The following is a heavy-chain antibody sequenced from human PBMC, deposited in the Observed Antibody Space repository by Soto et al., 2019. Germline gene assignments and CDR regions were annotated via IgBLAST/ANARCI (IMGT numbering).Heavy chain of an antibody. J-gene: IGHJ4*02. V-gene: IGHV3-33*01. CDR2: IWYDGSNK. CDR3: ARSYCSGGSCSFDY. D-gene: IGHD2-15*01. Sequence: QVQLVESGGGVVQPGRSLRLSCAASGFTFSSYGMHWVRQAPGKGLERVAVIWYDGSNKYYADSVKGRFTISRDNSKNTMYLQMNSMRAEDTAVYYCARSYCSGGSCSFDYWGQGTLVPVSS. CDR1: GFTFSSYG.